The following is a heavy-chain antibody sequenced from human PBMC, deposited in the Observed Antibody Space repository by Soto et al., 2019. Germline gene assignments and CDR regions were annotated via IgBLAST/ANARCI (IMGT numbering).Heavy chain of an antibody. Sequence: GGSLRLSCAASGFTFSSYSMNWVRQAPGKGLEWVSSISSSSSYIYYADSVKGRFTISRDNAKNSLYLQMNSLRAEDTAVDYCAGDGGGYCSGGSCYSDGLDYWGQGTLVTVSS. J-gene: IGHJ4*02. D-gene: IGHD2-15*01. CDR2: ISSSSSYI. CDR1: GFTFSSYS. CDR3: AGDGGGYCSGGSCYSDGLDY. V-gene: IGHV3-21*01.